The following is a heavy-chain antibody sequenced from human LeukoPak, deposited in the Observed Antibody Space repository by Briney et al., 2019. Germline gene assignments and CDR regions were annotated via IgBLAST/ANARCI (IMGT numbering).Heavy chain of an antibody. V-gene: IGHV4-39*07. CDR2: IYYSGST. CDR1: GGSISSSSYY. CDR3: ARGDFLPPDY. D-gene: IGHD3-3*01. Sequence: SETLSLTCTVSGGSISSSSYYWGWIRQPPGKGLEWIGSIYYSGSTYYNPSLKSRVTISVDTSKNQFSLKLSSVTAADTAVYYCARGDFLPPDYWGQGTLVTVSS. J-gene: IGHJ4*02.